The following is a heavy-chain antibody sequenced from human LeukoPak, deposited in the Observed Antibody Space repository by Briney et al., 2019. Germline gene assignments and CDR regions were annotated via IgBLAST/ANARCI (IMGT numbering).Heavy chain of an antibody. J-gene: IGHJ4*02. CDR1: GGSISSYY. V-gene: IGHV4-59*01. D-gene: IGHD3-3*01. CDR2: IYYSGST. Sequence: SETLSLTCTVSGGSISSYYWSWMRRPPGKGLEWSGYIYYSGSTNYNPSLKSRVTISVDTSKNQFSLKLSSVTAADTAVYYCASALSSGFGVATFDYRGQGALVTVSS. CDR3: ASALSSGFGVATFDY.